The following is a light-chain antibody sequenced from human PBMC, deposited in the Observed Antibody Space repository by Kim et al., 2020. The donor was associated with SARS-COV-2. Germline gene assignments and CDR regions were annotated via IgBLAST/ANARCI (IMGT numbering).Light chain of an antibody. CDR3: CSYTGSHTWV. V-gene: IGLV2-11*01. J-gene: IGLJ3*02. CDR2: GVG. Sequence: GQSATLSCTGPPGEVVGYTHVSWYQHPPDRAPKLMLYGVGNRPAGGPGRFSGSKSGNTASLIISGLQAEDEADYYCCSYTGSHTWVFGGGTQLTVL. CDR1: PGEVVGYTH.